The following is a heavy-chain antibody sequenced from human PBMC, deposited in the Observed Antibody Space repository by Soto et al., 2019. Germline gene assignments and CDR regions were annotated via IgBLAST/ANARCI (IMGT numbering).Heavy chain of an antibody. CDR2: ISGSGGST. J-gene: IGHJ4*02. V-gene: IGHV3-23*01. D-gene: IGHD6-13*01. CDR3: AKDQGSSWYEVDY. Sequence: EVQLLESGGGLVQPGGSLRLSCAASGFTFSNYAVTWVRQAPGKGLEWVSTISGSGGSTYYADSVKGRFTISRDISKNTLYLQMNSLRAEETAVYYCAKDQGSSWYEVDYWGQGTLVTVSS. CDR1: GFTFSNYA.